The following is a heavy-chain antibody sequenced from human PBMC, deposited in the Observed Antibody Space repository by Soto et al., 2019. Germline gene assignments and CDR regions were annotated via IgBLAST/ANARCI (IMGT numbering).Heavy chain of an antibody. CDR2: ISGSGGST. CDR1: GFTFSSYA. J-gene: IGHJ4*02. D-gene: IGHD5-18*01. CDR3: ARDQPGYSYGYGLGY. V-gene: IGHV3-23*01. Sequence: GGSLRLSCAASGFTFSSYAMNWVRQAPGKGLEWVSVISGSGGSTYYADSAKGRFTISRDNSKNTLYLQMNSLRAEDTAVYYCARDQPGYSYGYGLGYWGQGTLVTVSS.